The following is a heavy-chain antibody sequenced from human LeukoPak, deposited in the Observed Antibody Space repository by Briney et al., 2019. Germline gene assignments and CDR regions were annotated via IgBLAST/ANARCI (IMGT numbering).Heavy chain of an antibody. Sequence: SETLSLTCTVSGGSISSSSYYWGWIRQPPGKGLEWIGSIYYSGSTYYNPSPKSRVTMSVDTSKNQFSLKLSSVTAADTAVYYCARDRYYYDSSARYFWGQGTLVTVSS. J-gene: IGHJ4*02. D-gene: IGHD3-22*01. CDR2: IYYSGST. CDR1: GGSISSSSYY. V-gene: IGHV4-39*07. CDR3: ARDRYYYDSSARYF.